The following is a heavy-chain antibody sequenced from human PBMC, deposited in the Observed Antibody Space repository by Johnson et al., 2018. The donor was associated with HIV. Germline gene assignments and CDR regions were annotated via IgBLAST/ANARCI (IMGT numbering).Heavy chain of an antibody. CDR1: GFTFCSYD. V-gene: IGHV3-13*01. CDR3: AKPPSMGADAFDI. CDR2: IGTAGDT. D-gene: IGHD3-16*01. Sequence: MLLVESGGGVVQPGRSLRLSCAASGFTFCSYDMHWVRQATGKGLEWVSAIGTAGDTYYPGSVKGRFKISRDNPKNTLYLQMNSLRAEDTGVYYCAKPPSMGADAFDIWGQGTMVTVYS. J-gene: IGHJ3*02.